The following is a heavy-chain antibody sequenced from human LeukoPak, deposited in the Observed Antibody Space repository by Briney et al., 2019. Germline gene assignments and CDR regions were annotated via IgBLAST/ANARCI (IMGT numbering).Heavy chain of an antibody. CDR2: IIPILGIA. J-gene: IGHJ4*02. Sequence: SVKVSCKASGGTFSTYAISWVRQAPGQGLEWMGRIIPILGIANYAQKFQGRVTITADKSTSTAYMELSSLRSEDTAVYYCARVRGVGSDSFDYWGQGALVTVSS. CDR3: ARVRGVGSDSFDY. CDR1: GGTFSTYA. V-gene: IGHV1-69*04. D-gene: IGHD3-10*01.